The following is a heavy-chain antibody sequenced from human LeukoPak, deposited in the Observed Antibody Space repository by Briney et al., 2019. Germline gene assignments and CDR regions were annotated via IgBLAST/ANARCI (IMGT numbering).Heavy chain of an antibody. Sequence: GGSLRLSCAASGFTFRRYWMHWVRQAPGRGLAWVTYSAESVKGRFTISRDSSKNTLCLQMNRVSRTVRQMGRPPTVMDVWGQGTSVTVS. D-gene: IGHD1-1*01. CDR3: PTVMDV. V-gene: IGHV3-66*02. CDR2: T. CDR1: GFTFRRYW. J-gene: IGHJ6*02.